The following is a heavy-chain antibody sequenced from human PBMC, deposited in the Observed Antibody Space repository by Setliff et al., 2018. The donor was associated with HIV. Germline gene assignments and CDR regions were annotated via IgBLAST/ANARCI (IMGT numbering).Heavy chain of an antibody. CDR1: GGSLSGHY. CDR2: INHSGST. J-gene: IGHJ6*03. D-gene: IGHD6-19*01. CDR3: ARVPYPADYYMDV. Sequence: SETLSLTCAVYGGSLSGHYWSWIRQPPGKGLEWLGEINHSGSTTYNPSLKSRVTIKVDTFHNQFSLKLSSVTAADTAVYYCARVPYPADYYMDVWGKGTTVTVSS. V-gene: IGHV4-34*01.